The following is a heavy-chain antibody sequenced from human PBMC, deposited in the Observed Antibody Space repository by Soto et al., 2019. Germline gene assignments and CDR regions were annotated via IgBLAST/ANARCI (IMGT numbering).Heavy chain of an antibody. J-gene: IGHJ3*02. CDR1: GYTFTGYY. Sequence: ASVKGSCKASGYTFTGYYMHWVRQAPGQGLEWMGWINPNSGGTNYAQKFQGWVTMTRDTSISTAYMELSRLRSDDTAVYYCAREHCSGGSCPFDIWGQGTMVTVSS. V-gene: IGHV1-2*04. CDR3: AREHCSGGSCPFDI. D-gene: IGHD2-15*01. CDR2: INPNSGGT.